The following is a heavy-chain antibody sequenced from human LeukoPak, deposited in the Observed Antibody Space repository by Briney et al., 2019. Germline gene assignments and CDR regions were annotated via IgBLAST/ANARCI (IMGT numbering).Heavy chain of an antibody. J-gene: IGHJ4*02. CDR1: GGSISSGGYY. Sequence: SETLSLTCTVSGGSISSGGYYWSWIRQHPGKGLEWIGYIYYSGSTYYNPSLKSRVTISVDTSKNQLSLKLSSVTAADTAVYYCAFVRYFDWLLNWGQGTLVTVSS. D-gene: IGHD3-9*01. CDR2: IYYSGST. V-gene: IGHV4-31*03. CDR3: AFVRYFDWLLN.